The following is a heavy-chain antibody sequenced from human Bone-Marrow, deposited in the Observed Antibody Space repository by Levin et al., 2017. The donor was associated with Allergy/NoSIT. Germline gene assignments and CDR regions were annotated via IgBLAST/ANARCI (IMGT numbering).Heavy chain of an antibody. CDR3: AKDRGSYRTFDV. CDR1: GFTFSSYG. CDR2: IGGSGSST. D-gene: IGHD3-16*02. Sequence: ASVKVSCAASGFTFSSYGMSWVRQAPGKGLEWVSAIGGSGSSTYYADCVKGRFTISRDNSKNTLYVEMNSLRADDTAVYYCAKDRGSYRTFDVWGQGTVVTVSS. J-gene: IGHJ3*01. V-gene: IGHV3-23*01.